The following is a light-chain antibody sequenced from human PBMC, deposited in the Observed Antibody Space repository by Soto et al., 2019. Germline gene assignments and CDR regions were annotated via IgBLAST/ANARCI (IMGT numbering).Light chain of an antibody. CDR2: GAS. CDR3: QQYNTYPWT. V-gene: IGKV3-20*01. CDR1: QSVSSSF. Sequence: EIVLTQSPGTLSLSPGERATLSCRASQSVSSSFLAWYQQKPGQAPRLLIYGASSRATGIPDRFSGSGSGTDFTLTISRLEPEDFVTYYCQQYNTYPWTFGQGTKVEIK. J-gene: IGKJ1*01.